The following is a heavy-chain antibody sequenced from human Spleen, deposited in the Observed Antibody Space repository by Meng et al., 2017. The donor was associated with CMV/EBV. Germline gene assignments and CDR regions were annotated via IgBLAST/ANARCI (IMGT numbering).Heavy chain of an antibody. J-gene: IGHJ4*02. D-gene: IGHD2-15*01. CDR3: AKSPRYCYGGDCYGTDLLLDY. CDR1: GFTVNSDY. Sequence: GESLKISCAASGFTVNSDYMSWVRQAPGKGLEWVSVTGGSGLTSRYADSVKGRFTISRDNSKNTLYLEMNSLKVEDTGVYYCAKSPRYCYGGDCYGTDLLLDYWGQGTLVTVSS. V-gene: IGHV3-53*01. CDR2: TGGSGLTS.